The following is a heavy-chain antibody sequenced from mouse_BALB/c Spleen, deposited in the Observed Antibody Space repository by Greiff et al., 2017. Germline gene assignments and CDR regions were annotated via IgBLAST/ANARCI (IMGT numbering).Heavy chain of an antibody. CDR1: GFSLTSYG. V-gene: IGHV2-2*02. D-gene: IGHD2-1*01. CDR3: ARKGGNGGYAMDY. Sequence: VKLQESGPGLVQPSQSLSITCTVSGFSLTSYGVHWVRQSPGKGLEWLGVIWSGGSTDYNAAFISRLSISKDNSKSQVFFKMNSLQANDTAIYYCARKGGNGGYAMDYWGQGTSVTVSS. CDR2: IWSGGST. J-gene: IGHJ4*01.